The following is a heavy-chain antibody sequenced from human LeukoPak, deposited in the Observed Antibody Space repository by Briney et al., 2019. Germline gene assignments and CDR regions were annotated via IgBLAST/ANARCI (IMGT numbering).Heavy chain of an antibody. Sequence: PGGSLRLSCAASGFTFSSYGMHWVRQAPGKGLEWVAVIWYGGSNKYYADSVKGRFTISRDNSKNTLYLQMNSLRAEDTAVYYCARERLPNPATRNAFDIWGQGTMVTVSS. CDR2: IWYGGSNK. D-gene: IGHD5-12*01. J-gene: IGHJ3*02. V-gene: IGHV3-33*08. CDR3: ARERLPNPATRNAFDI. CDR1: GFTFSSYG.